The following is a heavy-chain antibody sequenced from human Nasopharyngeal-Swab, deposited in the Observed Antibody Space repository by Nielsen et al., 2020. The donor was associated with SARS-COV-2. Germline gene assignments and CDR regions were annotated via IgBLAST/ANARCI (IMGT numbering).Heavy chain of an antibody. CDR3: AREYYDFWSGYIDYYYGMDV. J-gene: IGHJ6*02. Sequence: GGSLRLSCAASGFTFSSYSINWVRQAPGKGLEWVSYISSSGSSIYYADSVKGRFTMSRDNAKNSLYLQMNSLRDEDTAVYYCAREYYDFWSGYIDYYYGMDVWGQGTTVTVSS. V-gene: IGHV3-48*02. CDR1: GFTFSSYS. CDR2: ISSSGSSI. D-gene: IGHD3-3*01.